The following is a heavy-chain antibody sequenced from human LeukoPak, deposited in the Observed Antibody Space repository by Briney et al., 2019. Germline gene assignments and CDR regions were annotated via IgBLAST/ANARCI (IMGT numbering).Heavy chain of an antibody. J-gene: IGHJ4*02. D-gene: IGHD2-15*01. CDR1: GFTFSSYA. CDR3: AKKVIASVQVAADY. Sequence: GGSLRLSCAASGFTFSSYAMSWVRQAPGKGLEWVSAISGSGGSTYYADSVKGRFTISRDNSKNTLYLQMNSLRAEDTAVYYCAKKVIASVQVAADYWGQGTLVTVSP. V-gene: IGHV3-23*01. CDR2: ISGSGGST.